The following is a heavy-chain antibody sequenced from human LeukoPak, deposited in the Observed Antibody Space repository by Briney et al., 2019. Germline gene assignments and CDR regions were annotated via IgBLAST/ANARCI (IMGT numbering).Heavy chain of an antibody. CDR3: ANHRRPYLPDSTHAFDI. CDR2: IKEDGSAQ. CDR1: GFTFSRSW. V-gene: IGHV3-7*01. Sequence: GGSLRLSCAASGFTFSRSWMSWVRQAPGKGLEWVADIKEDGSAQFYLDPVKGRFIISRDNAKNSLYLQMHSLRAEDTAVYYCANHRRPYLPDSTHAFDIWGQGTMVTVSS. D-gene: IGHD1-14*01. J-gene: IGHJ3*02.